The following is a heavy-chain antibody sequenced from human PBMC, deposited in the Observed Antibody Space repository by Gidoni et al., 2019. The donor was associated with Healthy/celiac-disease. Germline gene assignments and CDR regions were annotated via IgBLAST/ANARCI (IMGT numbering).Heavy chain of an antibody. CDR2: INHSGST. Sequence: QEQLQQWGAGLLKPSETLSLPCAVYGGSFSGYYWSWLRQPPGKGLEWIGEINHSGSTNYNPSLKSRVTISVDTSKNQFSLKLSSVTAADTAVYYCARGPRSMIPRLLRCAFDIWGQGTMVTVSS. J-gene: IGHJ3*02. CDR1: GGSFSGYY. D-gene: IGHD3-22*01. CDR3: ARGPRSMIPRLLRCAFDI. V-gene: IGHV4-34*01.